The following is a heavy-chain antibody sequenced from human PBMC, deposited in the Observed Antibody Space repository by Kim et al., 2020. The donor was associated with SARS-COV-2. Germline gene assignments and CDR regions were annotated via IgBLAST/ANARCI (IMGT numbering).Heavy chain of an antibody. CDR3: ARQASSGWYVGYYFDY. CDR2: IYYSGST. J-gene: IGHJ4*02. D-gene: IGHD6-19*01. Sequence: SETLSLTCTVSGGSISSSSYYWGWIRQPPRKWLEWIGSIYYSGSTYYNPSLKSRVTISVDTSKNQFSLKLSSVTAADTAVYYCARQASSGWYVGYYFDYWGQGTLVTVSS. V-gene: IGHV4-39*01. CDR1: GGSISSSSYY.